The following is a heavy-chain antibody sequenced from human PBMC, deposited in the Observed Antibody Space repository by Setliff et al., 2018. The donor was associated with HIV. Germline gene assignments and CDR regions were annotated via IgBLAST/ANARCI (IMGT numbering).Heavy chain of an antibody. CDR1: GFSINNGFY. D-gene: IGHD3-10*01. Sequence: KTSETLSLTCTVSGFSINNGFYWAWIRQPPGKGLEWIGSINHSGSTYYTPSLTSRVTVSVDTSNNQFSLKLTSVTAADTAVYYCARGLGLLRGVPFSRWGQGTLVTVSS. CDR2: INHSGST. V-gene: IGHV4-38-2*02. J-gene: IGHJ4*02. CDR3: ARGLGLLRGVPFSR.